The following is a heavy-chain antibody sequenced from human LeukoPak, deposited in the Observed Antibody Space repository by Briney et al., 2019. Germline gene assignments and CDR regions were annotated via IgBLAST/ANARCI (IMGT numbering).Heavy chain of an antibody. CDR3: ARGNPGYSSEYDY. J-gene: IGHJ4*02. Sequence: GASVKVSCKASGYNFTDYYIHWVRQAPGQGLEWLGRINPNSGDTNYAQKFQGRVTMTRDTSISTAYMELSRLRSDDTAVYYCARGNPGYSSEYDYWGQGTLVTVSS. CDR1: GYNFTDYY. CDR2: INPNSGDT. V-gene: IGHV1-2*06. D-gene: IGHD6-19*01.